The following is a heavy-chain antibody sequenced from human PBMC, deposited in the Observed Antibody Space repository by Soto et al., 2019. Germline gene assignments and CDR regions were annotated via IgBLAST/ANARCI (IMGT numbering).Heavy chain of an antibody. CDR2: IFYTGST. Sequence: SETLSLTCTVSGGSITSRTYYWKWIRQLPGKGLECIGYIFYTGSTYYNPSLKSRLTISIDTSKNQFSLKLNSVTAADTAVYYCAREGRHSGGMRDNWFDPWGQGTLVTVSS. CDR3: AREGRHSGGMRDNWFDP. D-gene: IGHD3-10*01. J-gene: IGHJ5*02. CDR1: GGSITSRTYY. V-gene: IGHV4-31*03.